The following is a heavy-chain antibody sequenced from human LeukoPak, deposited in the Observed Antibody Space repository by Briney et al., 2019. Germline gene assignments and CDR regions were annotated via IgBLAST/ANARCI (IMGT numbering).Heavy chain of an antibody. CDR1: GFTFTNYY. CDR2: INPSGSST. Sequence: GASVKVSCKASGFTFTNYYMHWVRQAPGQGLEWMGLINPSGSSTNYAQKFRGRVTMTRDTSTTTVYMELSSLRSEDTAVYYCAREESGGYFHYGGQGTLVTVSS. J-gene: IGHJ4*02. D-gene: IGHD2-8*02. V-gene: IGHV1-46*01. CDR3: AREESGGYFHY.